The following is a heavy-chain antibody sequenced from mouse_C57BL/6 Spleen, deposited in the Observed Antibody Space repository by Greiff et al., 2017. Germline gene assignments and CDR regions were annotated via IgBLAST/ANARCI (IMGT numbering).Heavy chain of an antibody. D-gene: IGHD2-1*01. J-gene: IGHJ2*01. CDR1: GFNIKDYY. CDR2: IDPEDGET. CDR3: ASGIYYGNFFDY. Sequence: EVQLQESGAELVKPGASVKLSCTASGFNIKDYYMHWVKQRTEQGLEWIGRIDPEDGETKYAPKFQGKATLTADTSSNTACLQLSSLTSEDTAVYYCASGIYYGNFFDYGGQGTTRTVSS. V-gene: IGHV14-2*01.